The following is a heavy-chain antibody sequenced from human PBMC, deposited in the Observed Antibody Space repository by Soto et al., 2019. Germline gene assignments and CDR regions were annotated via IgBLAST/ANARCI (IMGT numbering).Heavy chain of an antibody. D-gene: IGHD1-1*01. CDR1: GYGFTTYG. J-gene: IGHJ4*02. V-gene: IGHV1-18*01. CDR2: ISAHNGNT. Sequence: QVHLVQSGAEVKKPGASVKVSCKGSGYGFTTYGITCVRQAPGQGLEWMAWISAHNGNTNYAQKLQGRVTVTRDTSTSTAYMELRSMRSDDTAVYYCARGRYGDYWGQGARVTVSS. CDR3: ARGRYGDY.